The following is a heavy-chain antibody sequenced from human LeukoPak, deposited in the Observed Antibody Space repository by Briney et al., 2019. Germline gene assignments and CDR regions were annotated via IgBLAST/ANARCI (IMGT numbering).Heavy chain of an antibody. V-gene: IGHV3-7*03. D-gene: IGHD6-13*01. CDR3: ARVGSSSSWYVLRPVDS. CDR1: GFTFSGYW. J-gene: IGHJ4*02. Sequence: PGGSLRLSCAASGFTFSGYWMSWVRQAPGKGLEWVANIKQDGSDKYYVDPVKGRFTISRDNAKNSLYLQMNSLRAEDTAVYYCARVGSSSSWYVLRPVDSWGQGTLVTVSS. CDR2: IKQDGSDK.